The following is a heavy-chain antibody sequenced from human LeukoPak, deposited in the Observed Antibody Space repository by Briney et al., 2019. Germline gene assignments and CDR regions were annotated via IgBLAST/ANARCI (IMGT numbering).Heavy chain of an antibody. Sequence: SETLSLTCTVSGDSISSYYWSWIRQPAGKGLEWIGRIHTSGSTNYNPSLKSRVTMSVDTSKNQFSLKLSSVTAADTAVYYCARDREYSSYKNYYYYMDVWGKGTTVTVSS. D-gene: IGHD6-6*01. CDR2: IHTSGST. CDR3: ARDREYSSYKNYYYYMDV. J-gene: IGHJ6*03. CDR1: GDSISSYY. V-gene: IGHV4-4*07.